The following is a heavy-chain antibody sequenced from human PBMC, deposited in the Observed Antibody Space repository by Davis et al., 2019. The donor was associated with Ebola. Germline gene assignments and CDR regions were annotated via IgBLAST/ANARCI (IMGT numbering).Heavy chain of an antibody. Sequence: SCAASGFTFSSYAMHWVRQAPGKGLEWVAVISYDGSNKYYADSVKGRFTISRDNDKNSLYLQMNSLRAEDTAVYYCARRDSGYDGSFDYWGQGTLVTVSS. CDR1: GFTFSSYA. J-gene: IGHJ4*02. D-gene: IGHD5-12*01. CDR2: ISYDGSNK. CDR3: ARRDSGYDGSFDY. V-gene: IGHV3-30-3*01.